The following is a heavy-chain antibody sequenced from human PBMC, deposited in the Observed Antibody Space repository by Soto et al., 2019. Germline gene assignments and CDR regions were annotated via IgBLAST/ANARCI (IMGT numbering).Heavy chain of an antibody. CDR2: INPNSGGT. CDR3: ARDRSYCSTTSCYIFYY. D-gene: IGHD2-2*02. J-gene: IGHJ4*02. Sequence: EASVKVSCKASGYTFTGYYMHWVRQAPGQGLEWMGWINPNSGGTNYAQKFQGRVTMTRDTSISTAYMELSRLRSDDTAVYYCARDRSYCSTTSCYIFYYWGQRTLVTVSS. V-gene: IGHV1-2*02. CDR1: GYTFTGYY.